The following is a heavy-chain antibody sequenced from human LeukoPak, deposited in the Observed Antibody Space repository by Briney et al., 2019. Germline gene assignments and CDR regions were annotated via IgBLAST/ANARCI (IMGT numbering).Heavy chain of an antibody. V-gene: IGHV1-69*13. CDR1: GGTFSSYA. CDR3: ARDRSVVVVAATIGDYYYGMDV. J-gene: IGHJ6*02. Sequence: GTSVKVSCKASGGTFSSYAISWVRQAPGQGLEWMGGIIPIFGTANYAQKFQGRVTITADESTSTAYMELSSLRSEDTAMYYCARDRSVVVVAATIGDYYYGMDVWGQGTTVTVSS. D-gene: IGHD2-15*01. CDR2: IIPIFGTA.